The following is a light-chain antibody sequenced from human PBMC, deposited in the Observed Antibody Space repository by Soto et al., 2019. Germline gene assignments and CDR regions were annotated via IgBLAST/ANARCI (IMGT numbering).Light chain of an antibody. CDR3: CSYAGSYTLL. CDR1: SSDVGGYNY. J-gene: IGLJ2*01. Sequence: QSALTQPRSVSGSPGQSVTISCAGGSSDVGGYNYVSWYQEHPGKAPKLILYNVNERPSGVPDRFSGSKSGNTASLTISGLQPEDEADYHCCSYAGSYTLLFGGGTKLTVL. CDR2: NVN. V-gene: IGLV2-11*01.